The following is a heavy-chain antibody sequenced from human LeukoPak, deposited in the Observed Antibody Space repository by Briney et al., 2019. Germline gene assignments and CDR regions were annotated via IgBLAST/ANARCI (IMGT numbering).Heavy chain of an antibody. D-gene: IGHD6-19*01. CDR3: ARESKYSSGWYGEDY. Sequence: ASVKVSCKASGYTFTGYYMHWVRQAPGQGLEWMGWINPNSGGTNYAQKFQGRVTMTRDTSISTAYMELSRLRSDDTAVYYCARESKYSSGWYGEDYWGQGTLVTVSS. V-gene: IGHV1-2*02. CDR1: GYTFTGYY. CDR2: INPNSGGT. J-gene: IGHJ4*02.